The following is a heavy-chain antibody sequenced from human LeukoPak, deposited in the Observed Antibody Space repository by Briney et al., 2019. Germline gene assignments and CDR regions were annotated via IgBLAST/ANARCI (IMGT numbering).Heavy chain of an antibody. D-gene: IGHD1-1*01. Sequence: PSETLSLTCTVSGGTIVSRSHYWAWIRQPPGKGLEWIGSVYYSGTTYYRSSLRSRMTMSVDTSKNQFSLTVTSVTAADTAMYFCARHPRTDPGPFDPWGQGVLVTVSS. V-gene: IGHV4-39*07. CDR1: GGTIVSRSHY. CDR3: ARHPRTDPGPFDP. CDR2: VYYSGTT. J-gene: IGHJ5*02.